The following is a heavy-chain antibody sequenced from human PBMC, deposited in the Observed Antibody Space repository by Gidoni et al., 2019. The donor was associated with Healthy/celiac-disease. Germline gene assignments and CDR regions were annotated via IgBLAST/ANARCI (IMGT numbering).Heavy chain of an antibody. D-gene: IGHD2-15*01. CDR1: GGSISSSSYY. CDR3: ASWAAMKVVAATDHDY. Sequence: QLQLQESGPGLVKPSETLSLTCTVSGGSISSSSYYWGWIRQPPGKGLEWIGSIYYSGSTYYNPSLKSRVTISVDTSKNQFSLKLSSVTAADTAVYYCASWAAMKVVAATDHDYWGQGTLVTVSS. CDR2: IYYSGST. V-gene: IGHV4-39*01. J-gene: IGHJ4*02.